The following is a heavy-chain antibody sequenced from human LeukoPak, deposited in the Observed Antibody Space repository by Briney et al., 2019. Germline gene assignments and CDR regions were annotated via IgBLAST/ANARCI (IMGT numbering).Heavy chain of an antibody. CDR2: INHSGST. J-gene: IGHJ4*02. V-gene: IGHV4-34*01. CDR3: ARRGKGGAFGGR. CDR1: GGSFSGYY. Sequence: SETLSLTCAVYGGSFSGYYWSWIRQPPGKGPEWIGEINHSGSTNYNPSLKSRVTISEDTSKNQFSLKLRSVTAADTAVYYCARRGKGGAFGGRWGQGTLVTVSS. D-gene: IGHD3-10*01.